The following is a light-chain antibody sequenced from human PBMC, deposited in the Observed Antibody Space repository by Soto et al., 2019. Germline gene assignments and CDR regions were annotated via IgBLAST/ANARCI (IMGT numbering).Light chain of an antibody. CDR1: QSISSW. Sequence: DIQMTQSPSTLSASVGDRVTITCRASQSISSWLAWYQQKPGKTPKLLIYDASSLQSGVPSRFSGSVSGTEFSLTISSLQPDDFATYYCQKYNSYPYTFGQGTKLEIK. CDR2: DAS. V-gene: IGKV1-5*01. J-gene: IGKJ2*01. CDR3: QKYNSYPYT.